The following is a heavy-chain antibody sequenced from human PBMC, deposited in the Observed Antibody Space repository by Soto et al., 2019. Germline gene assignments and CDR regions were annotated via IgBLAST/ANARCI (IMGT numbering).Heavy chain of an antibody. CDR2: VANDGSNQ. D-gene: IGHD6-13*01. CDR3: ARSSGCSSWSTADC. V-gene: IGHV3-30*03. J-gene: IGHJ4*01. Sequence: QVQLVESGGGVVQPGRSLRLSCAASGFTFSSYGMQWVRQSPGEGPGWVAIVANDGSNQYYAESVKGRFTISRYNCKSTVFLERDSLRPEDRAVYYSARSSGCSSWSTADCWRHGTLVTLPS. CDR1: GFTFSSYG.